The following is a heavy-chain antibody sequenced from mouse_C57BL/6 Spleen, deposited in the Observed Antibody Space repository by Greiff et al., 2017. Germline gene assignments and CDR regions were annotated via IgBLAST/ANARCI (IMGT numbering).Heavy chain of an antibody. D-gene: IGHD2-5*01. CDR1: GYTFTSYW. J-gene: IGHJ4*01. CDR3: ARFASNYDAMDY. Sequence: VQLQQSGAELVMPGASVKLSCKASGYTFTSYWMHWVKQRPGQGLEWIGEIDPSDSYTNYNQKFKGKSTLTVDKSSSTAYMQLSSLTSEDSAVYYCARFASNYDAMDYWGQGTSVTVSS. V-gene: IGHV1-69*01. CDR2: IDPSDSYT.